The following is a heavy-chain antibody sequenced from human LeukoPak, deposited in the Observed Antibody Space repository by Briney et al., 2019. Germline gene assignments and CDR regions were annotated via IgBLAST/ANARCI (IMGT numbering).Heavy chain of an antibody. V-gene: IGHV1-18*04. D-gene: IGHD6-25*01. Sequence: GASVKVSCKASGYTFTGYHMHWVRQAPGQGLEWMGWISSYNGGADYAQKLQGRVTMTTDTSTSTTYMELRSLRSDDTAVYYCARQKKQTTAIDYWGQGTLVTVSS. CDR2: ISSYNGGA. CDR1: GYTFTGYH. J-gene: IGHJ4*02. CDR3: ARQKKQTTAIDY.